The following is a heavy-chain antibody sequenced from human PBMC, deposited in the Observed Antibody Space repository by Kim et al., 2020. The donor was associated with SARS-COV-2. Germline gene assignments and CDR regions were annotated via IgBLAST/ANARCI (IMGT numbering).Heavy chain of an antibody. CDR2: IYYSGST. CDR3: ARAIAVAGTSHDAFDI. V-gene: IGHV4-39*07. Sequence: SETLSLTCTVSGGSISSSSYYWGWIRQPPGKGLEWIGSIYYSGSTYYNPSLKSRVTISVDTSKNQFSLKLSSVTAADTAVYYCARAIAVAGTSHDAFDIWGQGTMVTVSS. J-gene: IGHJ3*02. D-gene: IGHD6-19*01. CDR1: GGSISSSSYY.